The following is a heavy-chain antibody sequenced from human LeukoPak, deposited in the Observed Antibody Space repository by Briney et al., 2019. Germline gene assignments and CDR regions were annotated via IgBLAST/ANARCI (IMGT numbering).Heavy chain of an antibody. D-gene: IGHD4-17*01. V-gene: IGHV1-69*05. CDR1: GGTFSSYA. Sequence: SVKVSCKASGGTFSSYAISWVRQAPGQGLEWMGGIIPIFGAANYAQKFQGRVTITTDESTSTAYMELSSLRSEDTAVYYCAREMGDYVSQNWFDPWGQGTLVTVSS. J-gene: IGHJ5*02. CDR3: AREMGDYVSQNWFDP. CDR2: IIPIFGAA.